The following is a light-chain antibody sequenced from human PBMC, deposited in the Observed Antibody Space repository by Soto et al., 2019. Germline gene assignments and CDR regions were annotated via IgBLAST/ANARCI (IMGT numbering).Light chain of an antibody. V-gene: IGKV1-39*01. CDR3: QQSYSTPDT. CDR1: QSISSY. CDR2: AAS. Sequence: DIQMPQSPASLYASVGDRVTITCRASQSISSYLHCYEHKPGKARRLLIYAASSLQSGVPSRFSGSGSGTDFTLTISSLRPEDFATYFCQQSYSTPDTFGQGTKLEIK. J-gene: IGKJ2*01.